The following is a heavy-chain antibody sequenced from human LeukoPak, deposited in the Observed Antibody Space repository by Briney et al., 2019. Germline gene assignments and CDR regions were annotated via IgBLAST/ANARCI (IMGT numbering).Heavy chain of an antibody. CDR3: ARGSPGGYCSGGSCPFFDS. D-gene: IGHD2-15*01. CDR1: GYTFTSYD. V-gene: IGHV1-8*01. Sequence: ASVKVSCKASGYTFTSYDINWARQATGQGLEWMGWLNPTSGNTGCAQKFQGRVTMTRNTSISTAYMELSSLRSEDTAVYYCARGSPGGYCSGGSCPFFDSWGQGTLVTVSS. CDR2: LNPTSGNT. J-gene: IGHJ4*02.